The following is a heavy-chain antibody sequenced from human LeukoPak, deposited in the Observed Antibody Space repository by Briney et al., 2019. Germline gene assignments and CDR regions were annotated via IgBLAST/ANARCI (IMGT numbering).Heavy chain of an antibody. V-gene: IGHV3-23*01. Sequence: GGTLRLSCAASGFTFSSYGMSWVRQAPGKGLEWVSAISGSGGSTYYADSVKGRFTISRDNSKNTLYLQMNSLRAEDTAVYYCARVYYYDSSGYYLDYWGQGTLVTVSS. J-gene: IGHJ4*02. CDR3: ARVYYYDSSGYYLDY. CDR2: ISGSGGST. CDR1: GFTFSSYG. D-gene: IGHD3-22*01.